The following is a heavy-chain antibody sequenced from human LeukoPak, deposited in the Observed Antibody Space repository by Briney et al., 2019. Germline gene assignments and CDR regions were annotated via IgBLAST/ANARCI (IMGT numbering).Heavy chain of an antibody. CDR3: ARGPRIVGATPFDY. J-gene: IGHJ4*02. Sequence: QSSETLSLTCTVSGGSISSYYWSWIRQPPGKGLEWIGYIYYSGSTNYNPSLKSRVTISVDTSKNQFSLKLSSVTAADTAVYYCARGPRIVGATPFDYWGQGTLVTVSS. CDR1: GGSISSYY. D-gene: IGHD1-26*01. CDR2: IYYSGST. V-gene: IGHV4-59*01.